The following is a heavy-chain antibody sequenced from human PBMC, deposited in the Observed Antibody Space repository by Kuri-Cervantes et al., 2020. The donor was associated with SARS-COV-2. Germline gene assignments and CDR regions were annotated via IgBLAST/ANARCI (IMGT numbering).Heavy chain of an antibody. D-gene: IGHD3-9*01. CDR1: GFTFADYG. V-gene: IGHV3-33*08. J-gene: IGHJ6*02. Sequence: GESLKISCAASGFTFADYGMHRVRQAPGKGLEWVAVIWSDGTIRYFVDSVRGRFTISRDNSKNTVYLQMNRLTAEDTAIYYCARDRPPLYDNEIVDVWGQGTTVTVSS. CDR3: ARDRPPLYDNEIVDV. CDR2: IWSDGTIR.